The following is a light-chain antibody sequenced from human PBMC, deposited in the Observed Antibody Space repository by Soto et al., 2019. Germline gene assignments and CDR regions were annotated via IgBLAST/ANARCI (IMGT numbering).Light chain of an antibody. V-gene: IGKV3-20*01. CDR1: QSVSSSY. Sequence: EIVLTQSPGTLSLSPGERATLAFRSSQSVSSSYLAWYQQKPGQAPRLLIYGASSRATGIPDRFSGSGSGTDFTLTISRLEPEDFAVYYCQQYGSSPITFGQGTRLEN. J-gene: IGKJ5*01. CDR2: GAS. CDR3: QQYGSSPIT.